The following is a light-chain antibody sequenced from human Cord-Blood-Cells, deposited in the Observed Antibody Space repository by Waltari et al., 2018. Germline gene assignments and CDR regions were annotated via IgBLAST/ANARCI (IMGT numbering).Light chain of an antibody. CDR3: QQRSNWHGT. J-gene: IGKJ2*01. V-gene: IGKV3D-11*01. CDR1: QGVSSY. Sequence: EIVLTQSPATLSLSPGERATLSCRASQGVSSYLAWYQQKPGQAPRLLIYDASNRATGIPARCSGSGPGTDFTLTISSLEPEDFAVYYCQQRSNWHGTFDQGTKLEIK. CDR2: DAS.